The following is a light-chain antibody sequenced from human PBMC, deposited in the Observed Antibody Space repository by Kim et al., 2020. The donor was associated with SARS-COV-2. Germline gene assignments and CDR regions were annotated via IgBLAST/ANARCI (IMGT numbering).Light chain of an antibody. CDR1: QSINGD. CDR2: GAS. CDR3: QQYRYWPLT. V-gene: IGKV3-15*01. Sequence: SVSPGERATLSCRASQSINGDLAWYQRKPGQAPRLLIYGASTRATGIPARFSGSGSGTEFTLTISSLQSEDFAEYSCQQYRYWPLTFGGGTKVDIK. J-gene: IGKJ4*01.